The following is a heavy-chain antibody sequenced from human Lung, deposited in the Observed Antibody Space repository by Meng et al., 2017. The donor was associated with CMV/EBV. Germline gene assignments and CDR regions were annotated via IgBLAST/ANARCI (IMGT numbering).Heavy chain of an antibody. Sequence: VSGVSISTDNWWSWVRQPPGTGLEWIGEISRSGSTNSSPSLKSRVTISIDRSKNQFSLRLTSVTAADTAVYYCAKEWLDATTGQFDYWGQGTLVTVSS. CDR3: AKEWLDATTGQFDY. J-gene: IGHJ4*02. CDR1: GVSISTDNW. CDR2: ISRSGST. D-gene: IGHD1-26*01. V-gene: IGHV4-4*02.